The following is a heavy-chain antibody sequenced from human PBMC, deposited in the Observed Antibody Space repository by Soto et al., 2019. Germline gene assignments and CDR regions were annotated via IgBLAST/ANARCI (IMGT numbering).Heavy chain of an antibody. D-gene: IGHD2-15*01. CDR1: GFTVSSNY. CDR2: IYSGGST. V-gene: IGHV3-53*01. J-gene: IGHJ6*02. Sequence: PGGSLRLSCAASGFTVSSNYMSWVRQAPGKGLEWVSVIYSGGSTYYADSVKGRFTISRDNSKNTLYLQMNSLRAEDTAVYYCARSIKARIFYGMDVWGQGTTVTVSS. CDR3: ARSIKARIFYGMDV.